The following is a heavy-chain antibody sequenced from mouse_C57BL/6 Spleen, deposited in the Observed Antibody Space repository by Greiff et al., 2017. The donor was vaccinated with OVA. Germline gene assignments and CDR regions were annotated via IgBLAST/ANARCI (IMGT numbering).Heavy chain of an antibody. CDR2: IYPGDGDT. D-gene: IGHD3-2*02. V-gene: IGHV1-82*01. CDR3: ASSGYAY. Sequence: QVQLKESGPELVKPGASVKISCKASGYAFSSSWMNWVKQRPGKGLEWIGRIYPGDGDTNYNGKFKGKATLTADKSSSTAYMQLSSLTSEDSAVYFCASSGYAYWGQGTTLTVSS. J-gene: IGHJ2*01. CDR1: GYAFSSSW.